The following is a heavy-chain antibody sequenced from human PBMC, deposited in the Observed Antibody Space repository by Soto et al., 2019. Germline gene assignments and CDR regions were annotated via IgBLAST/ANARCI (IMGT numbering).Heavy chain of an antibody. CDR1: GFSFSSSA. Sequence: GGSLRLSCAAPGFSFSSSAMSWVRQAPGKGLEWVSAISESGDNTFYADSVKGRFTISRENSNNALYLQMDTLRAEDTALYFCAKGGYTYGLDPWGQGTLVTVSS. D-gene: IGHD5-18*01. CDR3: AKGGYTYGLDP. CDR2: ISESGDNT. J-gene: IGHJ5*02. V-gene: IGHV3-23*01.